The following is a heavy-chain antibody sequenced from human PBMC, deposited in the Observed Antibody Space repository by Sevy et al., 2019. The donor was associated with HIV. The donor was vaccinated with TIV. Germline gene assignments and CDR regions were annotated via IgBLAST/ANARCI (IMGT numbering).Heavy chain of an antibody. CDR3: TQEIGAKNHV. J-gene: IGHJ6*02. CDR2: IRYDGSNK. V-gene: IGHV3-30*02. Sequence: GGSLRLSCAASGFTFSSYGMHWVRQAPGKGLEWVAFIRYDGSNKYYADSVKGRFTISRDNAKNSLYLQMNSLRADDTAVYYCTQEIGAKNHVWGQGTTVTVSS. D-gene: IGHD3-22*01. CDR1: GFTFSSYG.